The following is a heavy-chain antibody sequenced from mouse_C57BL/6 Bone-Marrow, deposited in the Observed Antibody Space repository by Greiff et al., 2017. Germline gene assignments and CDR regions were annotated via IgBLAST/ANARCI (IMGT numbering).Heavy chain of an antibody. J-gene: IGHJ3*01. CDR2: IDPETGGT. CDR3: TRFIYYYGESFAY. D-gene: IGHD1-1*01. Sequence: SGAELVRPGASVTLSCKASGYTFTDYEMHWVKQTPVHGLEWIGAIDPETGGTAYNQKFKGKAILTADKSSSTAYMELRRLTSEDSAVYYCTRFIYYYGESFAYWGQGTLVTVSA. CDR1: GYTFTDYE. V-gene: IGHV1-15*01.